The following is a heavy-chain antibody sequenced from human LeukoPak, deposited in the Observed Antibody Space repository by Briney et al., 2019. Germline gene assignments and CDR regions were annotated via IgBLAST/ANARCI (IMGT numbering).Heavy chain of an antibody. V-gene: IGHV3-21*05. CDR1: GFTFSSYS. CDR2: ISSSSSYI. D-gene: IGHD3-10*01. Sequence: GSLRLSCAASGFTFSSYSINWVRQAPGKGLEWVSYISSSSSYIYYADSVKGRFTISRDNAKNSLYLQMNSLRAEDTAVYYCAAARGVIGGVFDYWGQGTLVTVSS. J-gene: IGHJ4*02. CDR3: AAARGVIGGVFDY.